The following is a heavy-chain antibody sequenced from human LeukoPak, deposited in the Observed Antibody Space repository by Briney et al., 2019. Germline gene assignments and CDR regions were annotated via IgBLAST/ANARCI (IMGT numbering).Heavy chain of an antibody. D-gene: IGHD3-22*01. CDR1: GGSISSGDYY. CDR2: TYYSGST. Sequence: SQTLSLTCTVSGGSISSGDYYWSWIRQPPGKGLEWIGYTYYSGSTYYNPSLKNRVSISVDTSKNQFSLNLSSVTAADAAVYYCARPYYYDSRIDPWGQGTLVTVSS. J-gene: IGHJ5*02. V-gene: IGHV4-30-4*01. CDR3: ARPYYYDSRIDP.